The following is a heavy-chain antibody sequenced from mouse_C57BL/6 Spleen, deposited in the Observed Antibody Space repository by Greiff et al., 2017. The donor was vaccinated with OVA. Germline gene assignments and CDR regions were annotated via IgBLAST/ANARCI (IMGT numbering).Heavy chain of an antibody. D-gene: IGHD3-3*01. Sequence: DVKLVESGPGLVKPSQSLSLTCSVTGYSITSGYYWNWIRQFPGNKLEWMGYISYDGSNNYNPSLKNRISITRDTSKNQFFLKLNSVTTEDTATYYCARERGDGYFDVWGTGTTVTVSS. CDR2: ISYDGSN. CDR1: GYSITSGYY. CDR3: ARERGDGYFDV. V-gene: IGHV3-6*01. J-gene: IGHJ1*03.